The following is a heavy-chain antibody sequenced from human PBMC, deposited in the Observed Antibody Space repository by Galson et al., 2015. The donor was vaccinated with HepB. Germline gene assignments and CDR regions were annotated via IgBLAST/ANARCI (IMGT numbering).Heavy chain of an antibody. CDR3: ARDRRGVGATLLDY. D-gene: IGHD1-26*01. CDR1: GFTFSSYA. J-gene: IGHJ4*02. CDR2: ISYDGSNK. V-gene: IGHV3-30-3*01. Sequence: SLRLSCAASGFTFSSYAMHWVRQAPGKGLEWVAVISYDGSNKYYADSVKGRFTISRDNSKNTLYLQMNSLRAEDTAVYYCARDRRGVGATLLDYRGQGTLVTVSS.